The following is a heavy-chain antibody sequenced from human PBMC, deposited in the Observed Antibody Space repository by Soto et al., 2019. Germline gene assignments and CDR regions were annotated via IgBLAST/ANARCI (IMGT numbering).Heavy chain of an antibody. V-gene: IGHV1-2*04. J-gene: IGHJ6*02. CDR3: ARDFPALRGYSYGYRDYYGMDV. CDR2: INPNSGGT. Sequence: GASVKVSCKASGYTFTGYYMHWVRQAPGQGLEWMGWINPNSGGTNYAQKFQGWVTITRDTSISTAYMELSRLRSDDTAVYYCARDFPALRGYSYGYRDYYGMDVWGQGTTVTVSS. CDR1: GYTFTGYY. D-gene: IGHD5-18*01.